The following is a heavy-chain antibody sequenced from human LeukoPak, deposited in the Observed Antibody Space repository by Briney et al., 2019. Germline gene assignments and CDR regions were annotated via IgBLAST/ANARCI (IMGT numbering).Heavy chain of an antibody. D-gene: IGHD6-19*01. V-gene: IGHV1-46*01. CDR2: INPSGGST. Sequence: GASVKVSCKASGYTFTSYAMHWVRQAPGQGLEWMGIINPSGGSTNYAQKFQGRVTMTRDMSTSTVYMELSSLRSEDTAVYYCARDLNSGWSQTWGQGTLVTVSS. CDR3: ARDLNSGWSQT. CDR1: GYTFTSYA. J-gene: IGHJ5*02.